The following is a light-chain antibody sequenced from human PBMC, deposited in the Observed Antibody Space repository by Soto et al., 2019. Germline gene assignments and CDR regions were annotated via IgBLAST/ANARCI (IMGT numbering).Light chain of an antibody. CDR3: SSHTSGSTRV. Sequence: QSVLTQPASVSGSPGQSIAISCTGTSGDVGGYDYVSWYQQHPYKAPKLMIYEVTKRPSWVSNRFSGSKSGNTASLTISGLQPEDEADYYCSSHTSGSTRVFGSGTKVTVL. CDR1: SGDVGGYDY. V-gene: IGLV2-14*01. CDR2: EVT. J-gene: IGLJ1*01.